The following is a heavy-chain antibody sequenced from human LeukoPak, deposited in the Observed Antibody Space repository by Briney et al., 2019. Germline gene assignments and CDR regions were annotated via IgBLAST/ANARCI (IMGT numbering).Heavy chain of an antibody. CDR1: GFTLSDSY. J-gene: IGHJ4*02. CDR2: ISSSGDTI. D-gene: IGHD6-13*01. V-gene: IGHV3-11*04. CDR3: ARDLIAAAGG. Sequence: GGSLRLSCAASGFTLSDSYMSWIRQAPRKGLEWISYISSSGDTIYYADSVKGRFTISRDNSKNTLYLQMNSLRAEDTAVYYCARDLIAAAGGWGQGTLVTVSS.